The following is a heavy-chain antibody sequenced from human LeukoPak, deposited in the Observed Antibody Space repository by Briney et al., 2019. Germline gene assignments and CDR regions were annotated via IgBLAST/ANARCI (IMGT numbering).Heavy chain of an antibody. J-gene: IGHJ4*02. D-gene: IGHD4-17*01. V-gene: IGHV3-23*01. CDR1: GFTFSSYA. Sequence: GGSLRLSCAASGFTFSSYAMSWVRQAPGKGLEWVSTISGSGGSTYYADSVKGRFTISRDNSKNTLFLQVNSLRAEDTAVYYCAKPPLTVTMDNPKRTFDYWGQGTLVTVSS. CDR2: ISGSGGST. CDR3: AKPPLTVTMDNPKRTFDY.